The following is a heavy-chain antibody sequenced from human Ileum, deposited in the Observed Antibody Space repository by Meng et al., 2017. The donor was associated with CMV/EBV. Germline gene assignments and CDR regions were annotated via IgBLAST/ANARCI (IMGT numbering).Heavy chain of an antibody. CDR3: ARDSIVGGGMDV. Sequence: SETLSLTCAVYGGSFSGYYWSWIRQPPGKGLEWIGEINHSGSTNYNPSLKSRVTISVDTSKNQFSLKLSSVTAADTAVYYCARDSIVGGGMDVWGQGTTVTVSS. V-gene: IGHV4-34*01. CDR2: INHSGST. J-gene: IGHJ6*02. CDR1: GGSFSGYY. D-gene: IGHD1-26*01.